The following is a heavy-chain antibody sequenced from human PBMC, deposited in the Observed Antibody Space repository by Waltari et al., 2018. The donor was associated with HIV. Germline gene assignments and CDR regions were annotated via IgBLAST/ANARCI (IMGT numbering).Heavy chain of an antibody. V-gene: IGHV3-74*01. D-gene: IGHD4-17*01. J-gene: IGHJ4*02. CDR1: WFTFRRYL. CDR3: ARGLSLGDRYRIDYFHY. Sequence: VQLVESGGGLIQAWGFLGPLWCASWFTFRRYLDHRVRQAPGKGLVWVSRINSDGSNTDYADSVSGRITISRDNAKNTLYLEMNSLRAEDTAVYYCARGLSLGDRYRIDYFHYWGQGALVTVSS. CDR2: INSDGSNT.